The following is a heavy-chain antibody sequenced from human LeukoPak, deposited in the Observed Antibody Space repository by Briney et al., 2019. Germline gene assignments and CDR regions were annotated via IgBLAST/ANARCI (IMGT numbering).Heavy chain of an antibody. CDR2: IYYSGST. Sequence: SETLSLTCTVSGGSISSYYWSWIRQPPGKGLEWIGYIYYSGSTNYNPSLKSRVTISVDTSKNQFSLKLSSVTAADTAVYYCARESFGILTGYSNYYYYYMDVWGKGTTVTVSS. V-gene: IGHV4-59*01. CDR1: GGSISSYY. D-gene: IGHD3-9*01. J-gene: IGHJ6*03. CDR3: ARESFGILTGYSNYYYYYMDV.